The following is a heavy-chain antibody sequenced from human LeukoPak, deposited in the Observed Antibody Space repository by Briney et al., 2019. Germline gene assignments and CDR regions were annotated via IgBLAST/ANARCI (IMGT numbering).Heavy chain of an antibody. D-gene: IGHD1-20*01. J-gene: IGHJ3*02. CDR3: ARENRYNWNDEGAFDI. CDR2: IIPIFGTA. V-gene: IGHV1-69*06. Sequence: GSSVKVSCKASGGTFSSYAISWVRQAPGQGLEWMEGIIPIFGTANYAQKFQGRVTITADKSTSTAYMELSSLRSEDTAVYYCARENRYNWNDEGAFDIWGQGTMVTVSS. CDR1: GGTFSSYA.